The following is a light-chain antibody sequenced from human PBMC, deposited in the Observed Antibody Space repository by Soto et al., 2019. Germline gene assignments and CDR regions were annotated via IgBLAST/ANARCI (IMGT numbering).Light chain of an antibody. J-gene: IGKJ2*01. CDR3: QQSNNWPYT. CDR1: QSVSSN. CDR2: GAS. Sequence: VVMTQPPATLSVSPGERATLSCRASQSVSSNLAWYQQKPGQAPRLLFYGASTRATGIPARFSGSGSGTDFTLTISSLQSEDFAVYYCQQSNNWPYTFGQGTKLEIK. V-gene: IGKV3-15*01.